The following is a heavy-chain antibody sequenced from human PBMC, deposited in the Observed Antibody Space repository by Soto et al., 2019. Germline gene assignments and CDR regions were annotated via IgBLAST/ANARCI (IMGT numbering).Heavy chain of an antibody. Sequence: PGGSLRLSCAASGFTFSSYAMSWVRQAPGKGLEWVSAISGSGGSTYYADSVKGRFTISRDNSKNTLYLQMNSLRAEDTAVYYCAKDNYDSSGYYSENWGQGTLVTVSS. D-gene: IGHD3-22*01. CDR1: GFTFSSYA. CDR2: ISGSGGST. J-gene: IGHJ4*02. V-gene: IGHV3-23*01. CDR3: AKDNYDSSGYYSEN.